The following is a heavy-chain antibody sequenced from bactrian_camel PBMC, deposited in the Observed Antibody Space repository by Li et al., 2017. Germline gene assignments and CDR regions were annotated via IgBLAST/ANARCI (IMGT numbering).Heavy chain of an antibody. CDR2: IDSDGKT. CDR1: GFAGSNLY. Sequence: VQLVESGGGSVQAGESLRLSCVASGFAGSNLYMAWFRQAPGNEREGVAGIDSDGKTTYENSVKGRFTISRDNAKKTVYLEMNNLKPEDTAMYYCAAASNWPRMEHGGADYWGQGTQVTVS. CDR3: AAASNWPRMEHGGADY. D-gene: IGHD1*01. J-gene: IGHJ4*01. V-gene: IGHV3S10*01.